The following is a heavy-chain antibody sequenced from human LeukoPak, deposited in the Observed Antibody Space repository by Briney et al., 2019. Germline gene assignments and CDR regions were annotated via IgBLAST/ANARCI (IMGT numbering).Heavy chain of an antibody. V-gene: IGHV4-4*07. CDR1: GGSISGYY. D-gene: IGHD5-12*01. J-gene: IGHJ4*02. CDR2: IYISGST. CDR3: ARVGQGSGLYFDY. Sequence: ASETVSLTCTVSGGSISGYYWSWIRQPAGKGLEWIGRIYISGSTNCTPSLESRLTMSVDTSKHQFSLRLSSVTAADTAVYYCARVGQGSGLYFDYWGQGTV.